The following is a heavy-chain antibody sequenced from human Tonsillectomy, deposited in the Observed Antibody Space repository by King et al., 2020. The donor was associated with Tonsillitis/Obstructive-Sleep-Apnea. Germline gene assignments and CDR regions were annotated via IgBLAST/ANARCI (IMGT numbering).Heavy chain of an antibody. Sequence: VQLVESGGGLVQPGRSLRLSCAASGFNFNEYAMHWVRQVPGKGLEWVSGISRNSGSIGYVDSVKGRFIISRDNAKNSLYLQMNSLRAEDTAFYFCAKDTRGWVSSPNWFETWGQGTLVTVSS. CDR3: AKDTRGWVSSPNWFET. CDR2: ISRNSGSI. D-gene: IGHD6-13*01. J-gene: IGHJ5*02. CDR1: GFNFNEYA. V-gene: IGHV3-9*01.